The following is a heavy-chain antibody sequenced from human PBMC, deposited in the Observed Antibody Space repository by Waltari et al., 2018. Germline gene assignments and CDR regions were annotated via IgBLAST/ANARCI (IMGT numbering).Heavy chain of an antibody. V-gene: IGHV3-21*01. D-gene: IGHD6-19*01. CDR2: ISSSSSYI. CDR1: GFTFSRYS. J-gene: IGHJ3*02. CDR3: ARVVGDSSGWYPGAFDI. Sequence: EVQLVESGGGLVKPGGSLRLSCAASGFTFSRYSMNWVRQAPGKGLGWVSSISSSSSYIYYADSVKGRFTISRDNAKNSLYLQMNSLRAEDTAVYYCARVVGDSSGWYPGAFDIWGQGTMVTVSS.